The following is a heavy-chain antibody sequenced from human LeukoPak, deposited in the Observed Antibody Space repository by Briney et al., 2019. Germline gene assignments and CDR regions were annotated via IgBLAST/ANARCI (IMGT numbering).Heavy chain of an antibody. J-gene: IGHJ4*02. Sequence: SETLSLTCAVYGGALNGHYWSWIRQPPGKGLEWIGEGSESGGTKFNPSLKSRVTISADTSKNQFSLKVKSVTAADTAVYYCARSPPSSSADDYWGQGTLVTVSS. CDR1: GGALNGHY. CDR2: GSESGGT. V-gene: IGHV4-34*01. D-gene: IGHD6-13*01. CDR3: ARSPPSSSADDY.